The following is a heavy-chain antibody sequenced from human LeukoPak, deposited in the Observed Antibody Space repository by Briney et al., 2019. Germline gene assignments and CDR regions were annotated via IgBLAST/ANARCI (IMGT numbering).Heavy chain of an antibody. CDR3: ARASGNSYAPLV. CDR1: GFTFSSYW. CDR2: INSDGSST. D-gene: IGHD6-6*01. J-gene: IGHJ4*02. Sequence: GGSLRLSCAASGFTFSSYWMHWVRQAPGKGLVWVSRINSDGSSTSYADSVKGRFTISRDNAKNTLHLQMNSLRAEDTAVYYCARASGNSYAPLVWGQGTLVAVSS. V-gene: IGHV3-74*01.